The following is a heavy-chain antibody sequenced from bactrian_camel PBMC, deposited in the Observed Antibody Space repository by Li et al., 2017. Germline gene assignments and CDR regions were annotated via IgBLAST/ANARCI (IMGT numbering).Heavy chain of an antibody. J-gene: IGHJ4*01. CDR3: AAKRSQTSLYCNTGRMVGSYAY. CDR2: ISSDGST. D-gene: IGHD1*01. CDR1: GLTFDDSD. Sequence: QVQLVESGGGSVQAGGSLRLSCTASGLTFDDSDMGWYRQAPGNECELVSTISSDGSTYYRDSVKGRFTISQDNAKNVMSLEMNDLKPEDTAMYYCAAKRSQTSLYCNTGRMVGSYAYWGQGTQVTVS. V-gene: IGHV3S55*01.